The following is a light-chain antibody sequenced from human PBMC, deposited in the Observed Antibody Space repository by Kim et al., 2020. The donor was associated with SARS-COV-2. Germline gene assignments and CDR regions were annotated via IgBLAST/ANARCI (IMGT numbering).Light chain of an antibody. CDR1: EQISSW. CDR3: QQFGI. V-gene: IGKV1-5*03. Sequence: STLSAGVGDTVTITCRATEQISSWVAWYQQKAGKAPTLLIYKASNLGRGVPSRFSGSASETDFSLTISGLQPDDFATYYCQQFGIFGQGTKVDIK. J-gene: IGKJ1*01. CDR2: KAS.